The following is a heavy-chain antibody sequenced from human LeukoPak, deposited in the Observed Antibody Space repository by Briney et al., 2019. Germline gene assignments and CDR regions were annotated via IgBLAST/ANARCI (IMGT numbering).Heavy chain of an antibody. CDR3: ARHRYGSGSYYPFFDY. J-gene: IGHJ4*02. CDR1: GGSFSGYY. CDR2: INHSGST. D-gene: IGHD3-10*01. V-gene: IGHV4-34*01. Sequence: PSETLSLTCAVYGGSFSGYYWSWIRQPPGKGLEWIGEINHSGSTNYNPSLKSRVTISVDTSKNQFSLKLSSVTAADTAVYYCARHRYGSGSYYPFFDYWGQGTLVTVSS.